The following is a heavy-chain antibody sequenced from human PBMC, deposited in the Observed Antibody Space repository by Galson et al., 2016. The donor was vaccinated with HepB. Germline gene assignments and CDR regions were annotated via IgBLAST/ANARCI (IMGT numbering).Heavy chain of an antibody. CDR3: ARDLWVGEFPYAIDV. CDR2: IYYVGNKK. V-gene: IGHV3-33*01. Sequence: SLRLSCAASGFDFKIFAIHWVRQAPGKGLEWVAVIYYVGNKKYYADSVQGRFTISRDNSRNTLFLQMNSLRAEDTAVYFCARDLWVGEFPYAIDVWGQGTTVTVSS. J-gene: IGHJ6*02. D-gene: IGHD3-10*01. CDR1: GFDFKIFA.